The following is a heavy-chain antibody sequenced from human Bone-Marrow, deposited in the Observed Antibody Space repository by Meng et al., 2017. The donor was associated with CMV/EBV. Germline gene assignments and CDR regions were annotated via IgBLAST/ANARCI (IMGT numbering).Heavy chain of an antibody. CDR1: GGSISTGSYY. J-gene: IGHJ4*02. Sequence: SETLSLTCTVSGGSISTGSYYWGWIRQPPGKGLEWIWSIYYSGKTYYNPSLKSRVTISVDTSKNQFSLKLSSVTAADTAVYYCAKTRRYSSGGLDSWGQGTLVTVSS. CDR3: AKTRRYSSGGLDS. V-gene: IGHV4-39*01. CDR2: IYYSGKT. D-gene: IGHD6-19*01.